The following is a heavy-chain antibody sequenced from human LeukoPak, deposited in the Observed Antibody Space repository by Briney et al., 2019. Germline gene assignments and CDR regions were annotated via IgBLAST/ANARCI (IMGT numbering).Heavy chain of an antibody. J-gene: IGHJ4*02. CDR1: GGSISSGGYY. CDR3: AREGTATDGMGFDY. V-gene: IGHV4-31*03. D-gene: IGHD6-13*01. CDR2: IYYSGST. Sequence: SSQTLSLTCTVSGGSISSGGYYWNWIPQHPGKGLEWMGYIYYSGSTYYSPSLNSRVTIPGDTSKNQFSLKLSSVTAADTAVYYCAREGTATDGMGFDYWGQGTLVTVSS.